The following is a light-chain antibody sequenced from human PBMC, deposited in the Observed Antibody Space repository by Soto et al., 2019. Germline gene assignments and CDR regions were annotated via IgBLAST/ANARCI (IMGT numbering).Light chain of an antibody. J-gene: IGLJ1*01. CDR2: GNI. CDR1: SSNIGAGYD. V-gene: IGLV1-40*01. Sequence: QSVLTQSPSVSGAPGQRVTISCTGSSSNIGAGYDVHWYQQRPGTAPKLLIFGNINRPSGVPDRFSGSKSGTSASLAITGLQAEDEGDYYCQSYDSTLSARYVFGTGTKSPS. CDR3: QSYDSTLSARYV.